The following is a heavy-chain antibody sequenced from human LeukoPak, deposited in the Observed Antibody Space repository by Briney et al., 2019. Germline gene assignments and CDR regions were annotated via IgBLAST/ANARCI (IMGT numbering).Heavy chain of an antibody. V-gene: IGHV3-30-3*02. CDR3: AKSGGAGRGLDY. J-gene: IGHJ4*02. CDR2: ISYDGSNK. Sequence: GGSLRPSCAASGFTFSGYPIHWVRQAPGKGLEWVAVISYDGSNKYYADSVKGRFTTSRDNSKNTLFLQMNSLRAEDTAVYYCAKSGGAGRGLDYWGQGTLVTVSS. D-gene: IGHD1-26*01. CDR1: GFTFSGYP.